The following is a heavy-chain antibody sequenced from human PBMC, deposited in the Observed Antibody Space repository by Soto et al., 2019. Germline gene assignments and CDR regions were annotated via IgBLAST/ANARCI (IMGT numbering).Heavy chain of an antibody. Sequence: ASVSVSCKASGYTFTSYYMHWVRQAPGQGLEWMGIINPSGGSTSYAQKFQGRVTMTRDTSTSTVYMELRRLRSEDTAVYYCARVGAVSGTLDYWDQGPLVTVSS. CDR2: INPSGGST. CDR3: ARVGAVSGTLDY. D-gene: IGHD6-13*01. CDR1: GYTFTSYY. J-gene: IGHJ4*02. V-gene: IGHV1-46*01.